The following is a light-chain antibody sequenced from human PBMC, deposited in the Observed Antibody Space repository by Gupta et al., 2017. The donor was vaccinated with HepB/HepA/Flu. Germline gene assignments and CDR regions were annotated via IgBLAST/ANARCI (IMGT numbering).Light chain of an antibody. CDR2: GAS. V-gene: IGKV3-20*01. Sequence: EIVLTQSPGTLSLSPGERATLSCRASQSVSSSYLAWYRQKPGQAPRLLIYGASSRATGIPDRFSGSGSGTDFTLTISRLEPEDFAVYYCQQYGGSPRTFGGGTKVEIK. J-gene: IGKJ4*01. CDR3: QQYGGSPRT. CDR1: QSVSSSY.